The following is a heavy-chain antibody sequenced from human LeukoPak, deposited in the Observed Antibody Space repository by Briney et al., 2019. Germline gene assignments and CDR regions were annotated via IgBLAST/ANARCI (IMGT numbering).Heavy chain of an antibody. Sequence: GGSLRLSCAASGFTFSGYSTNWVPEAPGKGLECGSSITSSVSYIYYADSVKGRFTISRDNAKNSLYLQMNSLRAEDTAVYYCAREPDCSSTSCRDCYYGMDVWGQGTTVTVSS. CDR2: ITSSVSYI. D-gene: IGHD2-2*01. V-gene: IGHV3-21*01. CDR3: AREPDCSSTSCRDCYYGMDV. J-gene: IGHJ6*02. CDR1: GFTFSGYS.